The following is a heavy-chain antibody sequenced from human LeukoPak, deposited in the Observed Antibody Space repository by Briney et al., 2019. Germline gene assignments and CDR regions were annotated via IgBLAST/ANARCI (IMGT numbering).Heavy chain of an antibody. Sequence: SETLSLTCGVYGGSFSGFYWSWIRQSPGKGLEWIGEINQSGSTNYNPSLKSRVTISVDTSKNQFSLQLNSVIPEDTAVYYCARAAVAGTGYFDYWGQGTLVTVSS. CDR2: INQSGST. CDR3: ARAAVAGTGYFDY. V-gene: IGHV4-34*01. D-gene: IGHD6-19*01. J-gene: IGHJ4*02. CDR1: GGSFSGFY.